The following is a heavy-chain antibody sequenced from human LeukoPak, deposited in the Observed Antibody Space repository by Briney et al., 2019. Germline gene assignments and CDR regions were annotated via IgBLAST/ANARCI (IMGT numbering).Heavy chain of an antibody. D-gene: IGHD4-23*01. Sequence: PGGSLRLSCAASGFTFDDYGMNWVRQAPGKGLEWVSGINWNGDNTNYADSVKGRFTISRDNAKNSLYLQMNSLRAEDLALYYCARAPVVDFYYYYYMDVWGKGTTVTVSS. V-gene: IGHV3-20*04. CDR2: INWNGDNT. CDR1: GFTFDDYG. CDR3: ARAPVVDFYYYYYMDV. J-gene: IGHJ6*03.